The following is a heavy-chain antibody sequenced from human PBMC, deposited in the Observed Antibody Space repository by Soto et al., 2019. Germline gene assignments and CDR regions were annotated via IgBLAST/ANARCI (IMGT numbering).Heavy chain of an antibody. CDR3: AGGTYFFDY. D-gene: IGHD1-26*01. CDR2: ILSDGSNK. J-gene: IGHJ4*02. CDR1: GFTFSNYG. V-gene: IGHV3-33*01. Sequence: ESGGDVVQPGRSLRLSCTTSGFTFSNYGMHWARQAPGKGLEWVAAILSDGSNKYYADSVKGRFTISRDNSKNTLYLQMNSLRAEDTAVYYCAGGTYFFDYCGKGTLVTVSS.